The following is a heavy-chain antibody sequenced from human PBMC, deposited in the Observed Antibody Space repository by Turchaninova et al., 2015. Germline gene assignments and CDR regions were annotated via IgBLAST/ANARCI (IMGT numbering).Heavy chain of an antibody. Sequence: QVQLVQSGAEVKKPGASVKVSCKASGYTFTSYTMHWVRQAPGQRLEWMGWINAGNGNTKYSQKFQGRVTITRDTSASTAYMELSSLRSEDTAVYYCARDLPFYGGNSNWYFDLWGRGTLVTVSS. D-gene: IGHD4-23*01. CDR1: GYTFTSYT. CDR2: INAGNGNT. J-gene: IGHJ2*01. CDR3: ARDLPFYGGNSNWYFDL. V-gene: IGHV1-3*01.